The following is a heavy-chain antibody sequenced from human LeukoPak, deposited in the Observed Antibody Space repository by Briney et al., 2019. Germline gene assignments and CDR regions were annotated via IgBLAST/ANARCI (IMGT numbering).Heavy chain of an antibody. D-gene: IGHD3-10*01. Sequence: GGSLRLSCAASRFTFSSYGMHWVRQAPGKGLEWVAFIRYDGSNKYYADSVKGRFTISRDNSKNTLYLQMNSLRAADTAVYYCATQRRGSRNFDYWGQGTLVTVSS. V-gene: IGHV3-30*02. CDR3: ATQRRGSRNFDY. CDR1: RFTFSSYG. J-gene: IGHJ4*02. CDR2: IRYDGSNK.